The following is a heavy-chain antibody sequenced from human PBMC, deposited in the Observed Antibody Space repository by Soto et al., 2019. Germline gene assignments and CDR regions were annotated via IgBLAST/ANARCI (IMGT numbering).Heavy chain of an antibody. CDR1: GGSVSSGSYY. Sequence: SETLSLTCTVSGGSVSSGSYYWSWIRQPPGKGLEWIGYIYYAGTTTYNPSLQSRVSISLDTSKNEVSLKLTSVTAADTAVYFCARLGAFYQAMDSWGQGTLVTVSS. CDR2: IYYAGTT. D-gene: IGHD2-2*01. V-gene: IGHV4-61*01. CDR3: ARLGAFYQAMDS. J-gene: IGHJ1*01.